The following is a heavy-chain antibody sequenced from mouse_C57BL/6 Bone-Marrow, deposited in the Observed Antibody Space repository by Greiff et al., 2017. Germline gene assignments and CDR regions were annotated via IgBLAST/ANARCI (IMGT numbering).Heavy chain of an antibody. Sequence: QVQLQQSDAELVKPGASVTISCKVSGYTFTDYTIHWMKQRPDQGLEWIGYIYPRDGSTTYNEKFKGKATLTADKSSSTAYMPLTSLTSEDSAVYFYARCGYGSPCWYFDVWGTGTTVTVSS. J-gene: IGHJ1*03. CDR2: IYPRDGST. D-gene: IGHD1-1*01. V-gene: IGHV1-78*01. CDR1: GYTFTDYT. CDR3: ARCGYGSPCWYFDV.